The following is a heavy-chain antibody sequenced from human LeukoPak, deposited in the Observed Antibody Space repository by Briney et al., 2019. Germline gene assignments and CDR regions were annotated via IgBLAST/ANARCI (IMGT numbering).Heavy chain of an antibody. V-gene: IGHV1-24*01. CDR1: GYTLTELS. D-gene: IGHD3-3*01. CDR2: FDPEDGET. J-gene: IGHJ4*02. CDR3: AKRPNFFGVVTMGYFDY. Sequence: ASVKVSCKVSGYTLTELSMHWVRQAPGKGLEWMGGFDPEDGETIYAQKFQGRVTMTEDTSTDTAYMELSSLRAEDTAVYYCAKRPNFFGVVTMGYFDYWGQGTLVTVSS.